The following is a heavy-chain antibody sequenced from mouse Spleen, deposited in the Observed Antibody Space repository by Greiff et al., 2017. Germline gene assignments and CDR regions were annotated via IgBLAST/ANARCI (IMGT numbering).Heavy chain of an antibody. Sequence: EVQLVESGGGLVKPGGSLKLSCAASGFTFSSYAMSWVRQTPEKRLEWVATISSGGSYTYYPDSVKGRFTISRDNAKNTLYLQMSSLRSEDTAMYYCARQGTHWYFDVWGAGTTVTVSS. CDR2: ISSGGSYT. V-gene: IGHV5-9-3*01. J-gene: IGHJ1*01. D-gene: IGHD3-3*01. CDR1: GFTFSSYA. CDR3: ARQGTHWYFDV.